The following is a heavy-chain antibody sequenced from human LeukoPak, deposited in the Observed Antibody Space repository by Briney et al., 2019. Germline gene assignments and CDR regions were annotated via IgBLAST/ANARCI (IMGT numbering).Heavy chain of an antibody. V-gene: IGHV3-74*01. CDR2: ISTDGSVT. CDR1: GFTFSTYW. Sequence: PGGSLRLSCAASGFTFSTYWMHWVCRAPGKGLVWVSRISTDGSVTSYADSVKGRFTISRDNAKNTMYLQMNSLRAEDTAVYYCARIGGSGSYSGHYFDHWGQGTLVTVSS. CDR3: ARIGGSGSYSGHYFDH. J-gene: IGHJ4*02. D-gene: IGHD3-10*01.